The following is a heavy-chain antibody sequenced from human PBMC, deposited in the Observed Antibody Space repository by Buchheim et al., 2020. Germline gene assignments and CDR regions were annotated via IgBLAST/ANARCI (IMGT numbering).Heavy chain of an antibody. Sequence: QVQLRESGPGLVKPSQTLSLTCTVTGGSTRSSGYYWSWIRQHPGKGLEWIGYIYYSGTTYYNPSLKSRVTISIDTSKNQFSLKVTSVTAADTAVYYCASSEDFGDYVFDYWGQGTL. D-gene: IGHD3-16*01. J-gene: IGHJ4*02. CDR3: ASSEDFGDYVFDY. CDR2: IYYSGTT. CDR1: GGSTRSSGYY. V-gene: IGHV4-31*03.